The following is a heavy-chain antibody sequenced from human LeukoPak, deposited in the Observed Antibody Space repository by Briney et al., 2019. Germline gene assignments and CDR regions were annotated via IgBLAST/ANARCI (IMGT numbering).Heavy chain of an antibody. CDR3: ARGARSDYDSPVDY. CDR2: IIPIFGTA. Sequence: SVKVSCKASGGTFSSYAISWVRQAPGQGLEWMGGIIPIFGTANYAQKFQGRVTITTDESTSTAYMELSSLRSEDTAVYYCARGARSDYDSPVDYWGQGTLVTVSS. D-gene: IGHD5-12*01. V-gene: IGHV1-69*05. J-gene: IGHJ4*02. CDR1: GGTFSSYA.